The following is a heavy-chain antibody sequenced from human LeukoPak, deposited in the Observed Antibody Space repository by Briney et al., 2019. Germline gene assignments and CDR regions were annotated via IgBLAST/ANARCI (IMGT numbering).Heavy chain of an antibody. CDR1: GFTFNSYG. CDR2: ITRDERST. D-gene: IGHD3-10*01. J-gene: IGHJ4*02. CDR3: TKDSYYGSGSYFYFDY. Sequence: GGSLRLSCVASGFTFNSYGMHWARQGPGKGLVWVSSITRDERSTYYADSVRGRFTISRDNSKNTLYLQMNSLRPEDTAVYYCTKDSYYGSGSYFYFDYWGQGTLVTVSS. V-gene: IGHV3-74*01.